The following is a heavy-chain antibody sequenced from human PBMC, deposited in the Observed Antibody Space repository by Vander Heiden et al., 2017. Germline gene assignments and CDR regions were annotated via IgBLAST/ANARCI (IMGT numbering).Heavy chain of an antibody. V-gene: IGHV3-23*01. CDR3: AKGGGTRLFDP. CDR2: ISGRGDYT. CDR1: GFAFRDYD. Sequence: EVQLLESGGGFVPPGGSLRLSCAASGFAFRDYDISWVRHAPGKGLEWVSSISGRGDYTYFADSVKGRFSISRDNSKNILFLQMNSLRGDDTAVYYCAKGGGTRLFDPWGQGTLVTVSS. J-gene: IGHJ5*02. D-gene: IGHD1-1*01.